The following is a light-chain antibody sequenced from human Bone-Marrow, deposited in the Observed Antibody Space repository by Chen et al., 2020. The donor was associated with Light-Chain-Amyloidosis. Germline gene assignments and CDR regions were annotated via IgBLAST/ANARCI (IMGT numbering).Light chain of an antibody. CDR2: LGS. CDR1: QSLLHSNGYNY. CDR3: MQALQTHPFT. Sequence: DIVMTQSPLSLPVTPGEPASISCRSSQSLLHSNGYNYLDWYLQKPGQSPQLLIYLGSNRASGGPDRFSGSGAGTDFTLKISRVEAEDVGVYYCMQALQTHPFTFGGGTKVEIK. J-gene: IGKJ4*01. V-gene: IGKV2-28*01.